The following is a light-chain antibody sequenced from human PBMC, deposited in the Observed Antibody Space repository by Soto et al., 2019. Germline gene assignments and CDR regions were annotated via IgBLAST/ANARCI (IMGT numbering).Light chain of an antibody. CDR1: QSVRSSY. J-gene: IGKJ3*01. CDR2: GAF. CDR3: QQYGSSPRFT. Sequence: EIVLTQSPGTLSLSPGERANLACRASQSVRSSYLAWYQQKPGQAPRLLIYGAFTRATGIPDRFSGSGSGTDFTLTISRLELEDFAVYYCQQYGSSPRFTVGPGTKVDIK. V-gene: IGKV3-20*01.